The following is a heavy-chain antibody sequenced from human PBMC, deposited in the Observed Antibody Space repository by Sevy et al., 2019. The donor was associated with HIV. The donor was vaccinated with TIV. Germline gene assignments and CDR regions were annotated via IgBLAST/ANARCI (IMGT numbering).Heavy chain of an antibody. D-gene: IGHD6-13*01. J-gene: IGHJ4*02. CDR1: GGSLSSGSYY. CDR2: ISYVGST. CDR3: VRDRIAAAGGYFDN. Sequence: SGTLSLTCTVSGGSLSSGSYYWSWIRQPPGKGLEWIGYISYVGSTNYNPSLKSRVTISVDTSKNQLSLRLTSVTAADTVVYYCVRDRIAAAGGYFDNWGQGTLVTVSS. V-gene: IGHV4-61*01.